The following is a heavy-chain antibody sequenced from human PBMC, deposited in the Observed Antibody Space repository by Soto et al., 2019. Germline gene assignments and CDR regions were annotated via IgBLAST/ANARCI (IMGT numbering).Heavy chain of an antibody. CDR3: ASWRKGLLFLDY. J-gene: IGHJ4*02. Sequence: QVQLQESGPGLVKPSQTLSLTCTVSGGSIDSAGYYWNWIRQHPGKGLEWIGYIYYSGSTYYNPSLKSRLTISLSASKNQFSLRLSSVTAADTAVYYCASWRKGLLFLDYWGQGSMVTVSS. CDR2: IYYSGST. V-gene: IGHV4-31*03. D-gene: IGHD2-21*02. CDR1: GGSIDSAGYY.